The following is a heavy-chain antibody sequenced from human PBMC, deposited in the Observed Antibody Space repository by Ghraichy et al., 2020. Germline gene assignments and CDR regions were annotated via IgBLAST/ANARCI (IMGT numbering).Heavy chain of an antibody. J-gene: IGHJ6*03. V-gene: IGHV3-30-3*01. CDR1: GFTFSNYA. Sequence: GGSLRLSCTASGFTFSNYAMHWVRQAPGKGLEWVAVISYDGSNKYYADSVKGRFTISRDNSKNTLYLQMNSLRAEDTAVYYCARDGEMATINLWVYYYYYMDVWGKGTTVTVSS. CDR3: ARDGEMATINLWVYYYYYMDV. CDR2: ISYDGSNK. D-gene: IGHD5-24*01.